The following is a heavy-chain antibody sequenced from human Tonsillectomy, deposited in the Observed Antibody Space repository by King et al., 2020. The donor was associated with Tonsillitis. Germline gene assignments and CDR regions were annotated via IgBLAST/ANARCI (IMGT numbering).Heavy chain of an antibody. CDR3: ARVRYDSRGYYYVDY. V-gene: IGHV3-21*01. J-gene: IGHJ4*02. CDR2: IRSSSSYI. Sequence: VQLVESGGGLVKPGGSLRLSCAASGFTFSIYSMNWVSQAPGKGLEWVSSIRSSSSYIYYADSVKGRFTISRDNAKNSLYLQMNSLRAEDTAVYYCARVRYDSRGYYYVDYWGQGTLVTVSS. CDR1: GFTFSIYS. D-gene: IGHD3-22*01.